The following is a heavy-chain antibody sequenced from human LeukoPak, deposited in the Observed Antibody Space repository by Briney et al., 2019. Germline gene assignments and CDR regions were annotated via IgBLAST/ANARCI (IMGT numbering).Heavy chain of an antibody. Sequence: PGRSLRLSCAASGFTFDDYAMHWVRQAPGKGLEWVSGISWNSGSIGYADSVKGRFTISRDNAKNSLYLQMNSLRAEDTAVYFCARDDSFQDIVVVPPPDLGFWGLGTLVTVSS. CDR2: ISWNSGSI. V-gene: IGHV3-9*01. D-gene: IGHD2-2*01. J-gene: IGHJ4*02. CDR3: ARDDSFQDIVVVPPPDLGF. CDR1: GFTFDDYA.